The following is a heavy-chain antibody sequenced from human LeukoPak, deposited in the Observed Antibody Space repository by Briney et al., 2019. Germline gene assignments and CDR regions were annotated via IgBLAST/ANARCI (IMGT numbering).Heavy chain of an antibody. D-gene: IGHD4-17*01. V-gene: IGHV3-21*01. Sequence: GGSLRLSCAASGFTFSSYSMNWVRQAPGKGLEWVSSISSSSSYIYYADSVKGRFTISRDNAKNSLYLQMNSLKAEDTAVYYCARDRAAVTTPPFDYWGQGTLVTVSS. CDR1: GFTFSSYS. J-gene: IGHJ4*02. CDR2: ISSSSSYI. CDR3: ARDRAAVTTPPFDY.